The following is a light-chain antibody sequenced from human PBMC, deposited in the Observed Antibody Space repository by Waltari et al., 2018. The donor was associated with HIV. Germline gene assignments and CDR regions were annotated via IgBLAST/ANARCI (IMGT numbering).Light chain of an antibody. CDR1: QSISNY. CDR2: AAS. CDR3: QQSYSTPWT. V-gene: IGKV1-39*01. Sequence: DIQMTQSPSSLSASVGDRVTITCRASQSISNYFNWYQQKPGKAPKLLIYAASSLQSGVPARFSGSGSGTDFTLTISSPQPEDFATYYCQQSYSTPWTFGQGTKVEIK. J-gene: IGKJ1*01.